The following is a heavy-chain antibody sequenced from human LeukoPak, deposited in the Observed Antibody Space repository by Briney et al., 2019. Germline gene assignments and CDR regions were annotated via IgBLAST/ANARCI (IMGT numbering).Heavy chain of an antibody. J-gene: IGHJ4*02. D-gene: IGHD5-12*01. CDR1: GYTFTSYY. CDR3: ARDRAVATIGGVDY. V-gene: IGHV1-46*01. CDR2: INPSGGST. Sequence: ASVKVSYKAFGYTFTSYYMHWVRQAPGQGLEWMGIINPSGGSTSYAQKFQGRVTMTRDTSIRTAYMELSRLRSDDTAVYYCARDRAVATIGGVDYWGQGTLVTVSS.